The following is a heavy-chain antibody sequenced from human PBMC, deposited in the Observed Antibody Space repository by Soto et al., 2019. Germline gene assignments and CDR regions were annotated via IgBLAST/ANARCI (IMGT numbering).Heavy chain of an antibody. CDR1: GGSISSSSYY. D-gene: IGHD5-18*01. Sequence: PSETLSLTCTVSGGSISSSSYYWGWIRQPPGKGLEWIGSIYYSGSTYYNPSLKSRVTISVDTSKNQLSLKLSSVTAADTAVYYCARHTLGYSYGTTYYYYGMDVWGQGTTVTVSS. CDR2: IYYSGST. CDR3: ARHTLGYSYGTTYYYYGMDV. V-gene: IGHV4-39*01. J-gene: IGHJ6*02.